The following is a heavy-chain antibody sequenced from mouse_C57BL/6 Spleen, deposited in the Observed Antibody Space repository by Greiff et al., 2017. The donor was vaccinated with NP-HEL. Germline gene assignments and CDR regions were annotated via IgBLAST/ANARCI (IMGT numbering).Heavy chain of an antibody. CDR1: GFNIKDDY. CDR3: TPSKGEMDY. J-gene: IGHJ4*01. D-gene: IGHD2-5*01. Sequence: EVQVVESGAELVRPGASVKLSCTASGFNIKDDYMHWVKQRPEQGLEWIGWIDPENGDTEYASKFQGKATITADTSSNTAYLQLSSLTSEDTAVYYCTPSKGEMDYWGQGTSVTVSS. V-gene: IGHV14-4*01. CDR2: IDPENGDT.